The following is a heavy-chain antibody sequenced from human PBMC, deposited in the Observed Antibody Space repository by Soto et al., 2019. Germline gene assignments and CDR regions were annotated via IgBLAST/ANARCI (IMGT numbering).Heavy chain of an antibody. Sequence: SETLSLTCAVSGYSISNGYYWGFIRQPPGKGLEWIGSIYHTGSTYYNPPLKSRVTISVDTSKNQFSLKLSSVTAADTAVYYCARRHSSNWYGLDYWGQGTLVTVSS. CDR1: GYSISNGYY. J-gene: IGHJ4*02. D-gene: IGHD6-13*01. CDR3: ARRHSSNWYGLDY. CDR2: IYHTGST. V-gene: IGHV4-38-2*01.